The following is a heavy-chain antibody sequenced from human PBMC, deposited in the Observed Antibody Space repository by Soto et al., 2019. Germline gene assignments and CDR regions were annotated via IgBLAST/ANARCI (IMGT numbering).Heavy chain of an antibody. V-gene: IGHV2-5*02. D-gene: IGHD3-10*01. J-gene: IGHJ4*02. CDR3: AHRRYGSGSYNNDYFDY. CDR2: IYWDDDK. Sequence: QITLKESGPTLVKPTQTLTLTCTFSGFSLSTSGVGVGWIRQPPGKALEWLALIYWDDDKRYSPSLKSRLTSTKNSSPNPXVLTMTNMDPVDTATYYCAHRRYGSGSYNNDYFDYWGQGTLVTVSS. CDR1: GFSLSTSGVG.